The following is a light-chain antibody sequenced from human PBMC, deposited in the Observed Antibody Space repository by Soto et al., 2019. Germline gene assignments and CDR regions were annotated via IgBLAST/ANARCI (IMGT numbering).Light chain of an antibody. J-gene: IGKJ1*01. V-gene: IGKV1-39*01. Sequence: IRVTQSPSSLSASIGDIATITCRTSQIINNYLNWYQQKPGKAPKLLVYSASSLQSGVPSRFSGSGSGTEFTLTITSLQHDDFATYYSQQYNSYSTFGPATFGPGTKLDIK. CDR2: SAS. CDR1: QIINNY. CDR3: QQYNSYSTFGPAT.